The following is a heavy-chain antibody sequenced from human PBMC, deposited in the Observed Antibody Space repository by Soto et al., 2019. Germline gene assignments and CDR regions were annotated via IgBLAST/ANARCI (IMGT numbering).Heavy chain of an antibody. J-gene: IGHJ4*02. D-gene: IGHD5-12*01. V-gene: IGHV1-58*02. CDR3: AKQRGYSGYDLDY. CDR1: GFTFTSSA. Sequence: ASVKVSCKASGFTFTSSAMQWVRQARGQRLEWIGWIVVGSGNTNYAQKFQERVTITRDMSTSTAYMELSSLRSEDTAVYYCAKQRGYSGYDLDYWGQGTLVTVSS. CDR2: IVVGSGNT.